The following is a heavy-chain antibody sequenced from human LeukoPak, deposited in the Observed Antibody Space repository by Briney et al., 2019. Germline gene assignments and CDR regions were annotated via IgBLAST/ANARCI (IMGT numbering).Heavy chain of an antibody. CDR2: ISGSSNTM. CDR1: GFTFSSYA. CDR3: ARDEDAF. J-gene: IGHJ4*02. V-gene: IGHV3-48*02. Sequence: GGSLRLSCAASGFTFSSYAMHWVRQAPGKGLEWVSYISGSSNTMYYADSVKGRFTISRDNAKNSLYLQLNSLRDEDTAVYYCARDEDAFGGQGTLVTVSS.